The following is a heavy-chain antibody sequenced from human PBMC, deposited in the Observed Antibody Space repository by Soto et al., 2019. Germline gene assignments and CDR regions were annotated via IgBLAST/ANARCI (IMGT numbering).Heavy chain of an antibody. CDR2: ISAYDGNT. D-gene: IGHD4-17*01. Sequence: ASVKVSCKASGYTFSTNGISWVRQAPGQGLEWMGWISAYDGNTNYAQNLQGRLTMTTDTSTNTAYMELRSLRSDDTAVYYCARDGRDYGDYDFDYWGQGTLVTVSS. V-gene: IGHV1-18*01. J-gene: IGHJ4*02. CDR3: ARDGRDYGDYDFDY. CDR1: GYTFSTNG.